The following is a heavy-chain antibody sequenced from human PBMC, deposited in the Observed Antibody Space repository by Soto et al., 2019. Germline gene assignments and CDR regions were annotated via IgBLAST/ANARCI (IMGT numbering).Heavy chain of an antibody. V-gene: IGHV5-51*01. CDR2: IYPGDSDT. Sequence: GESLKISCKGSGYSFTSYWIGWVRQMPGKGLEWMGIIYPGDSDTRYSPSFQGHVTISADKSISTASLQWSILKASDTAMYYRARRTYGDYAYYYYGMDVWGQGTTVTVSS. CDR1: GYSFTSYW. D-gene: IGHD4-17*01. J-gene: IGHJ6*02. CDR3: ARRTYGDYAYYYYGMDV.